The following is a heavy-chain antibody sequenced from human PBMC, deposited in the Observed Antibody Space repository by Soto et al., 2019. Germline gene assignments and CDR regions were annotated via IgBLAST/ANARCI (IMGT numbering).Heavy chain of an antibody. V-gene: IGHV3-30*02. Sequence: GGSLRLSCVGSGLIFSNNGMHWVRQTPGKGLEWVAFMSYDGSDTFYADSVKGRFTLSRDNSKNTLFLHMSNLRAEDTAMYYCTIVRVADSALDHWGQGTLVTVSS. CDR1: GLIFSNNG. D-gene: IGHD3-10*02. CDR2: MSYDGSDT. J-gene: IGHJ4*02. CDR3: TIVRVADSALDH.